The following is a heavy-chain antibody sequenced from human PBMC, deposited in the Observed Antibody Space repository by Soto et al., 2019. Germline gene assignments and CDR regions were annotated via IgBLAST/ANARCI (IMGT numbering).Heavy chain of an antibody. CDR3: ARGLTIVVVPAAIEGDAFDI. CDR1: GYTFTSYY. J-gene: IGHJ3*02. Sequence: ASVKVSCKASGYTFTSYYMHWVRQAPGQGLEWMGIINPSGGSTSYAQKFQGRVTKTRDTSTSTVYMELSSLRSEDTAVYYCARGLTIVVVPAAIEGDAFDIWGQGTMVTVSS. CDR2: INPSGGST. D-gene: IGHD2-2*01. V-gene: IGHV1-46*03.